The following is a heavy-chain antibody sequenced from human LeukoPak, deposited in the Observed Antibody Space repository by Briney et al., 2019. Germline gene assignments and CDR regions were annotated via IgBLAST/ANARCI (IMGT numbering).Heavy chain of an antibody. CDR1: GFTFSSYA. CDR2: ISYDGSNK. CDR3: ARELITKADAFDI. Sequence: PGRSLRLSCAASGFTFSSYAMHWVRQAPGKGLEWVAVISYDGSNKYYADSVKGRFTISRDNSKNTLYLQMNSLRAEDTAVYYCARELITKADAFDIWGQGTMVTVSS. D-gene: IGHD1-20*01. V-gene: IGHV3-30*04. J-gene: IGHJ3*02.